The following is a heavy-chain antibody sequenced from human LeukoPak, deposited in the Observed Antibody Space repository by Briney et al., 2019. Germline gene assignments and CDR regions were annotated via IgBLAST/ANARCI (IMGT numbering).Heavy chain of an antibody. V-gene: IGHV1-58*01. D-gene: IGHD3-22*01. CDR2: IVVGSGNT. CDR3: AASPDYYDSSGYSYYFDY. J-gene: IGHJ4*02. CDR1: GFTFTSSA. Sequence: SVKVSCKASGFTFTSSAVQWVRQARGQRLEWIGWIVVGSGNTNYAQKFQERVTITRDMSTSTAYMELSSLRSEDTAVYYCAASPDYYDSSGYSYYFDYWGQGTLATVSS.